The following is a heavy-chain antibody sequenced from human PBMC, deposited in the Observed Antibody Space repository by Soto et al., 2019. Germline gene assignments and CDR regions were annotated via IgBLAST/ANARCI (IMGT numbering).Heavy chain of an antibody. CDR3: ARGGHVVVVAAALDY. D-gene: IGHD2-21*02. CDR2: VNPSGGHK. V-gene: IGHV1-46*01. CDR1: GDTFTDYY. J-gene: IGHJ4*02. Sequence: QVQLMQSGAEVKKPAASVKVSCKASGDTFTDYYIHWVRQAPGQGLEWMGTVNPSGGHKTYAQHCLGIVTMTRNTSTSTRYMELTSVTSADTSVYYCARGGHVVVVAAALDYWGQGTIVTVSS.